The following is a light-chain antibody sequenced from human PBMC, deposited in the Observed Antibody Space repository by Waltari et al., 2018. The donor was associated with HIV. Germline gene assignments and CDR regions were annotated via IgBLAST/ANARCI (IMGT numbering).Light chain of an antibody. Sequence: QSVLTQPPSASGTPGQRVTISCSGSSSNIGSNTVNWYQQLPGTAPQLLIYSNNQRPSGVPDRFSGSKSGTAASLAISGLQSEDEADYYCAAWDDSLNGVVFGGGTKLTAL. V-gene: IGLV1-44*01. CDR1: SSNIGSNT. CDR2: SNN. CDR3: AAWDDSLNGVV. J-gene: IGLJ2*01.